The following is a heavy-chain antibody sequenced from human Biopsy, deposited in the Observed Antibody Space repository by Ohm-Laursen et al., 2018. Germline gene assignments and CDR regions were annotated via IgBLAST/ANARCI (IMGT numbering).Heavy chain of an antibody. Sequence: SVKVSCNASGFTFSSSAVQWVRQARGQRLEWIGWIVVGSGHTNYAQKFQERVTITRDMSTSTAYMELTSLRSEDTAVYYCAATSTLYYYYAMDVRDQGTTITVSS. CDR1: GFTFSSSA. CDR3: AATSTLYYYYAMDV. J-gene: IGHJ6*02. CDR2: IVVGSGHT. V-gene: IGHV1-58*01.